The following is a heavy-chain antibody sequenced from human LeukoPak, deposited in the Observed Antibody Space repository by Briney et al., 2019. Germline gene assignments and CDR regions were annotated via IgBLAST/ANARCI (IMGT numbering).Heavy chain of an antibody. CDR1: GFTFSSYA. D-gene: IGHD3-16*01. V-gene: IGHV3-23*01. CDR3: ARGSLGFGYYMAV. CDR2: ISGSGGST. Sequence: SGGSLRLSCAASGFTFSSYAMSWVRQAPGKGLEWVSAISGSGGSTYYADSVKGRFTISRDNAKNSLYLQMNSLRAEDTAIYYCARGSLGFGYYMAVWGKGTTVTVSS. J-gene: IGHJ6*03.